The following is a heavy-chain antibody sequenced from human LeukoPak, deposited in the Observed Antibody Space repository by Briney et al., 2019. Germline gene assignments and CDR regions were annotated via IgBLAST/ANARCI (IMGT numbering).Heavy chain of an antibody. CDR2: ISSSSSYI. V-gene: IGHV3-21*01. J-gene: IGHJ6*02. D-gene: IGHD3-16*01. CDR1: GFTFSSYS. Sequence: PGGSLRLSCAASGFTFSSYSMNWVRQAPGKGLEWVSSISSSSSYIYYADSVKGRFTISRDNAKNSLYLQMNSLRAEDTAVYYCAALRRGKYGMGVRGQGTTVTVSS. CDR3: AALRRGKYGMGV.